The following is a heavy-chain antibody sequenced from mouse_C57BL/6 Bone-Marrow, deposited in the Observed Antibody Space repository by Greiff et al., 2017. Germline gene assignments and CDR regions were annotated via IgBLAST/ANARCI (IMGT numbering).Heavy chain of an antibody. Sequence: VKLVESGPGLVAPSQSLSITCTVSGFSLTSYGVDWVRQSPGKGLEWLGVIWGVGSTNYNSALNSSLSISKDHSKSQVFLKMTSMQTDDTAMYYWASLYGSSDTWFAYWGQGTLVTVAA. CDR1: GFSLTSYG. CDR3: ASLYGSSDTWFAY. D-gene: IGHD1-1*01. J-gene: IGHJ3*01. V-gene: IGHV2-6*01. CDR2: IWGVGST.